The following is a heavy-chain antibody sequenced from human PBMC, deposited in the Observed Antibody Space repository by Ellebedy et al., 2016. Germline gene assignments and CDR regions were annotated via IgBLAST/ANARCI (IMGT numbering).Heavy chain of an antibody. Sequence: SETLSLTCTVSGGSISSHYWSWIRQPPGKGLEWIGYIYYSGSTNYNPSLKSRVTISVDTSKNQFSLKLSSVTAADTAVYYCARHRVGATPSFDYWGQGTLVTVSS. V-gene: IGHV4-59*08. D-gene: IGHD1-26*01. CDR3: ARHRVGATPSFDY. CDR1: GGSISSHY. J-gene: IGHJ4*02. CDR2: IYYSGST.